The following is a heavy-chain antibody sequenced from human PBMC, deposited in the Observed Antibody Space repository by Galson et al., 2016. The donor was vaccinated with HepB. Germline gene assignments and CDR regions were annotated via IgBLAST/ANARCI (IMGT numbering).Heavy chain of an antibody. Sequence: PALVKPTQTLTLTCTFSGFSLSTSGMRVIWIRQPPGKALEWLSLIDGGGGKNYSIPLKTSLTISKDTSKNQVFLTMSNMDPVDTGTYYCARIRYTNTWYSYYYGMDVWGQGTAVTVSS. CDR3: ARIRYTNTWYSYYYGMDV. D-gene: IGHD6-13*01. J-gene: IGHJ6*02. CDR2: IDGGGGK. CDR1: GFSLSTSGMR. V-gene: IGHV2-70*01.